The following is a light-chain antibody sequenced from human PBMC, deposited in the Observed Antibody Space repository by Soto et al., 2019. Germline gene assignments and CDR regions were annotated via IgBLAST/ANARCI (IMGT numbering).Light chain of an antibody. CDR2: EVS. CDR1: SSDVGGYNY. V-gene: IGLV2-14*01. Sequence: QSVLTQPASVSGSPGQSITISCTGTSSDVGGYNYVSWYQQHPGKAPKLMIYEVSNRPSGVSNRFSGSKSGNTASLTISGLQAEDEADYYCSSYTSSSTLVFGNGTKANV. CDR3: SSYTSSSTLV. J-gene: IGLJ1*01.